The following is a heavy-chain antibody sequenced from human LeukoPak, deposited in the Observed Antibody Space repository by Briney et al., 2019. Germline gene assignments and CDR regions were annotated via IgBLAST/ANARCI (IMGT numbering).Heavy chain of an antibody. V-gene: IGHV3-21*01. CDR2: ISSSSNYI. CDR3: ATSQTTSGRYGNTFDI. J-gene: IGHJ3*02. D-gene: IGHD6-19*01. CDR1: GFTFSSYS. Sequence: GGSLGLSCASSGFTFSSYSMNWVRQAPGKGLEWVSSISSSSNYIYYADSVKGRFTISRDNARNSPYLQMNSLRAEDTAVYYCATSQTTSGRYGNTFDIWGQGTMVTVSS.